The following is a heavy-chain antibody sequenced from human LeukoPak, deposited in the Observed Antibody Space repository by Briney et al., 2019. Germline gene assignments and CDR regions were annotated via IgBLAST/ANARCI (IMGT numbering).Heavy chain of an antibody. Sequence: PSETLSLTCTVSGGSVSSSSYYWGWIRRPPGKGLEWVGSIYYSGGTYYNPSLKSRVTISVDTSKNQFSLKLSSVTAADTAVYYCARGPRRVLRFLEWLPEGYYYGMDVWGQGTTVTVSS. D-gene: IGHD3-3*01. J-gene: IGHJ6*02. CDR2: IYYSGGT. CDR3: ARGPRRVLRFLEWLPEGYYYGMDV. V-gene: IGHV4-39*07. CDR1: GGSVSSSSYY.